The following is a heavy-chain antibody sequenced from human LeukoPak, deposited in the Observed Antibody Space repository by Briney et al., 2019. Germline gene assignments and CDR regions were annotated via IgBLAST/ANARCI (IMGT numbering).Heavy chain of an antibody. CDR1: GFTFSDYY. D-gene: IGHD2-2*02. Sequence: LRLSCAASGFTFSDYYMSWIRQPPGKGLEWIGYIYYSGSTYYNPSLKSRVTISVDTSKNQFSLKLSSVTAADTAVYYCARRPDCSSTSCYSFWFDPWGQGTMVTVSS. CDR2: IYYSGST. J-gene: IGHJ5*02. V-gene: IGHV4-30-4*08. CDR3: ARRPDCSSTSCYSFWFDP.